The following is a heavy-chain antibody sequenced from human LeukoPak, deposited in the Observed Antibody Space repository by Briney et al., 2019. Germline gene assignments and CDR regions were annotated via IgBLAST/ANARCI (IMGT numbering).Heavy chain of an antibody. D-gene: IGHD3-10*01. CDR1: GGSLSSGSYY. Sequence: SETLSLTCTVSGGSLSSGSYYWSWIRQPAGKGLEWIGRIYTSGSTNYNPSLKSRVTISVDTSKNQFSLKLSSVTAADTAVYYCAVTMVRGVLDYWGQGTLVTVSS. CDR3: AVTMVRGVLDY. J-gene: IGHJ4*02. CDR2: IYTSGST. V-gene: IGHV4-61*02.